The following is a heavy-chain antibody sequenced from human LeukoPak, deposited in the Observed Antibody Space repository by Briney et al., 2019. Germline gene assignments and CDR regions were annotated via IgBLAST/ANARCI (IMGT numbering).Heavy chain of an antibody. J-gene: IGHJ4*02. Sequence: PGGSLRLSRAASGFTFSTYTMKWVRQAPGKGLEWVSSISSSGRNIYYADSVKGRFTISRDNSNNSRYLQMSSLRAEDTAVYYCARDMPRVAFLEWLSSGFDCGGQGTLATVSS. CDR1: GFTFSTYT. CDR2: ISSSGRNI. V-gene: IGHV3-21*01. D-gene: IGHD3-3*02. CDR3: ARDMPRVAFLEWLSSGFDC.